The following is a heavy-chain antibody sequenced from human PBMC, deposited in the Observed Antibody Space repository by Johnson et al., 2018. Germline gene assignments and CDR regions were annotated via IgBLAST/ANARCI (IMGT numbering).Heavy chain of an antibody. CDR1: GFTFRSYG. V-gene: IGHV3-30*18. J-gene: IGHJ3*01. CDR2: VSFVGSNQ. CDR3: AKAHRVYSSPGGHAFDV. Sequence: VQLVESGGGVVQPGRSRSLSCVGSGFTFRSYGVHWVRQAPGKGLEWVAVVSFVGSNQYYADSVKGRFTIYRYNSKNTLYMQMNRLRAEDPAVYDCAKAHRVYSSPGGHAFDVWGQGTVVSVSS. D-gene: IGHD6-13*01.